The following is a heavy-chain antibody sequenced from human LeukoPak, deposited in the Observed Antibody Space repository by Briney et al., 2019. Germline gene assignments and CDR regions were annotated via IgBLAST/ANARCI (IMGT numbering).Heavy chain of an antibody. D-gene: IGHD2-21*01. CDR1: GFTFSSYA. CDR2: ISGSGANT. J-gene: IGHJ5*02. V-gene: IGHV3-23*01. Sequence: GGSLRLSCAASGFTFSSYAMTWVRQAPGKGLEWVSTISGSGANTYYADSVKGRFTISRDNSKNTLFLQMNSLRAEDTAVYYCAKGAIYNWFDPWGQGTLVTVSS. CDR3: AKGAIYNWFDP.